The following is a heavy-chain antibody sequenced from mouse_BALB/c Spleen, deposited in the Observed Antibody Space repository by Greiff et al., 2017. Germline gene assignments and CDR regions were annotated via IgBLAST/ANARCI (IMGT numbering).Heavy chain of an antibody. CDR1: GFTFSSYA. V-gene: IGHV5-6-5*01. CDR2: ISSGGST. CDR3: ARSDGYPSMDY. Sequence: EVMLVESGGGLVKPGGSLKLSCAASGFTFSSYAMSWVRQTPEKRLEWVASISSGGSTYYPDSVKGRFTISRDNARNILYLQMSSLRSEDTAMYYCARSDGYPSMDYWGQGTSVTVSS. J-gene: IGHJ4*01. D-gene: IGHD2-3*01.